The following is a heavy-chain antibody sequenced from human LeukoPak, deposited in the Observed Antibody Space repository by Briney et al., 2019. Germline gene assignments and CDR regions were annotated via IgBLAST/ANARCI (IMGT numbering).Heavy chain of an antibody. D-gene: IGHD3-22*01. V-gene: IGHV4-39*01. CDR1: GGSISSSSYY. CDR2: IYYSGST. J-gene: IGHJ5*02. CDR3: ARQSEQYYYDSSGYYYNWFDP. Sequence: SETLSLTCTVSGGSISSSSYYWGWIRQPPGKGLEWIGSIYYSGSTYYNPSLKSRVTISVDTSKNQFPLKLSSVTAADTAVYYCARQSEQYYYDSSGYYYNWFDPWGQGTLVTVSS.